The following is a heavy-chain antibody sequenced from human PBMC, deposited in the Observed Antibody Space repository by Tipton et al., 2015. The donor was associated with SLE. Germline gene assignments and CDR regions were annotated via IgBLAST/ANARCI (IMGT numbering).Heavy chain of an antibody. D-gene: IGHD2-15*01. CDR2: INHSGST. J-gene: IGHJ4*02. CDR3: ARGGGRLGYCSGGSCYSWYFDY. Sequence: TLSLTCAVYGGSFSGYYWSWIRQPPGKGLEWIGEINHSGSTNYNPSLKSRVTISVDTSKNQFSLKLSSVTAADTAVYYCARGGGRLGYCSGGSCYSWYFDYWGQGTLVTVSS. V-gene: IGHV4-34*01. CDR1: GGSFSGYY.